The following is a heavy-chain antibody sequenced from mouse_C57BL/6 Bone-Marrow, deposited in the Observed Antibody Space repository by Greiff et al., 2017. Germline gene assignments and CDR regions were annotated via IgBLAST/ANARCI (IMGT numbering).Heavy chain of an antibody. Sequence: QVQLQQPGTELVKPGASVKLSCKASGYTFTSYWMHWVKQTPGQGLEWIGNINPSNGGTNYNEKFKSKVTLTVDKSSSTAYMQLSSLTSEDTAVYYCARGNYCGSTIDYWGQGTTLTVSS. V-gene: IGHV1-53*01. CDR2: INPSNGGT. CDR3: ARGNYCGSTIDY. J-gene: IGHJ2*01. D-gene: IGHD1-1*01. CDR1: GYTFTSYW.